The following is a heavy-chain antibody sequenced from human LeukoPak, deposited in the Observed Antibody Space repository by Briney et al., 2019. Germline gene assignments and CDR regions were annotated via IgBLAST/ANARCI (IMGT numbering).Heavy chain of an antibody. CDR3: ARDPTPREMARNFDY. J-gene: IGHJ4*02. CDR1: GFIFSSYE. V-gene: IGHV3-48*03. Sequence: GGSLRLSCAASGFIFSSYEMNWVRQAPGKGLEWVSHISSSSSTIYYADSVKGRFTISRDNAKNSLYLQMNSLRAEDTAVYYCARDPTPREMARNFDYWGLGTLVTVSS. D-gene: IGHD5-24*01. CDR2: ISSSSSTI.